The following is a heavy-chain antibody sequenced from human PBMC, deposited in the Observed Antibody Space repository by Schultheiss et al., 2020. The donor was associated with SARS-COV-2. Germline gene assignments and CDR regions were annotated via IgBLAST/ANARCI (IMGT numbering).Heavy chain of an antibody. J-gene: IGHJ4*02. CDR3: AKVRLSVAGTRGDFDY. CDR1: GFTFSSYA. CDR2: ISGSGGST. D-gene: IGHD6-19*01. Sequence: SCAASGFTFSSYAMSWVRQAPGKGLEWVSAISGSGGSTYYADSVKGRFTISRDNSKNTLYLQMNSLRAEDTAVYYCAKVRLSVAGTRGDFDYWGQGTLVTVSS. V-gene: IGHV3-23*01.